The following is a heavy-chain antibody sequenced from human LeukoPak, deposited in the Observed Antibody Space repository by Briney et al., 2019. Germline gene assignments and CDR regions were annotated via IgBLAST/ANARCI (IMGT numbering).Heavy chain of an antibody. CDR3: ARRSTLYSSGRFYFDY. J-gene: IGHJ4*02. D-gene: IGHD6-19*01. Sequence: ATVKVSCKASGYTFTNYGITWVRQAPGQGLEWMGWISAHDGTRNYALKHEDRVTMTTDTSTSTAYMELRGLRSDDTAVYYCARRSTLYSSGRFYFDYWGQGTLVTVSS. CDR2: ISAHDGTR. CDR1: GYTFTNYG. V-gene: IGHV1-18*01.